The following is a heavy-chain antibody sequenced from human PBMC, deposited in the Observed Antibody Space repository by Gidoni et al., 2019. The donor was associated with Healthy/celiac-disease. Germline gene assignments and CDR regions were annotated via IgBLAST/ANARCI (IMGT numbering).Heavy chain of an antibody. J-gene: IGHJ2*01. CDR1: GGSISSGGYY. CDR3: ARDGCSGGSCYPSYWYFDL. D-gene: IGHD2-15*01. CDR2: IYYSGST. Sequence: QVQLQESGPGLVKPSQTLSLTCTVSGGSISSGGYYWSWIRQHPGKGLEWIGYIYYSGSTYYNPSLKSRVTISVDTSKNQFSLKLSSVTAADTAVYYCARDGCSGGSCYPSYWYFDLWGRGTLVTVSS. V-gene: IGHV4-31*03.